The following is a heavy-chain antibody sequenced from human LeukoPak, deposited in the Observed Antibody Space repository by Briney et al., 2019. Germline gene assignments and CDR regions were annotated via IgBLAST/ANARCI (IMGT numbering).Heavy chain of an antibody. Sequence: GGSLRLSCAASGFRFDDYGMSWVRHVPGKGLEWVSGTNWDGASTGYADSVKGRFTIYRDNVKNFLYLQMNSLRVEDTALYFGGRVYCSTTSCYDYYDYYMDVWGKGTKVTVSS. CDR2: TNWDGAST. V-gene: IGHV3-20*04. CDR1: GFRFDDYG. J-gene: IGHJ6*03. CDR3: GRVYCSTTSCYDYYDYYMDV. D-gene: IGHD2-2*01.